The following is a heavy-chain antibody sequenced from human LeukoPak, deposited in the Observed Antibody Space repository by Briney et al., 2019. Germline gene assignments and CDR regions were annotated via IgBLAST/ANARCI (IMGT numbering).Heavy chain of an antibody. Sequence: GGSLRLSCAASGFTFSSYSMNWVRQAPGKGLEWVSSISSSSSYIYYADSVKGRFTISRDNAKNSLYLQMNSLRAEDTAVYYCARETLLATFDHWGQGTLVTVSS. CDR2: ISSSSSYI. CDR3: ARETLLATFDH. CDR1: GFTFSSYS. V-gene: IGHV3-21*01. D-gene: IGHD2/OR15-2a*01. J-gene: IGHJ5*02.